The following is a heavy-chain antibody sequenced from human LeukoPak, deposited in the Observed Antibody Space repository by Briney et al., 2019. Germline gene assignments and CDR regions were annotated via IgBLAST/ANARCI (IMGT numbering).Heavy chain of an antibody. J-gene: IGHJ2*01. Sequence: GASVKVSCKASGYTFTSYYMHWVRQGPGQGLEWMGIINPSGGSTSYAQKFQGRVTMTRDTSTNTVYMELSSLRSEDTAVYYCARGVSSIAALNPFWYFDLWGRGTLVTVSS. CDR2: INPSGGST. V-gene: IGHV1-46*01. CDR1: GYTFTSYY. D-gene: IGHD6-6*01. CDR3: ARGVSSIAALNPFWYFDL.